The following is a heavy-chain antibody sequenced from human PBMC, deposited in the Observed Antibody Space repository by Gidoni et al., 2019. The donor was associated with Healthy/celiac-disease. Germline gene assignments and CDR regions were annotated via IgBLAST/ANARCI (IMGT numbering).Heavy chain of an antibody. D-gene: IGHD2-15*01. J-gene: IGHJ4*02. Sequence: EVQLVESGGGLVQPGGSLRLSCAASGFTFSSSEMNWVRQAPGKGLEWVSYISSSGSTIYYADSVKGRFTISRDNAKNSLYLQMNSLRAEDTAVYYCARDRYCSGGSCYSRLIGYWGQGTLVTVSS. V-gene: IGHV3-48*03. CDR1: GFTFSSSE. CDR2: ISSSGSTI. CDR3: ARDRYCSGGSCYSRLIGY.